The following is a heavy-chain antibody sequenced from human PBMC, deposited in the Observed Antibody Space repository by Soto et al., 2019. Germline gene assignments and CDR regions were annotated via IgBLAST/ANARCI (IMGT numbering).Heavy chain of an antibody. Sequence: QLQLQESGPGLVKPSETLSLTCTVSGGSISSSSYYWGWIRQPPRKGLEWLGSTYYSGSTYYNPSLKSRVTISVDTSKNQFSLKLSSVTAAYTAVYYCARVHYSSSWYFWGQGTLVTVSS. V-gene: IGHV4-39*01. D-gene: IGHD6-13*01. CDR1: GGSISSSSYY. CDR3: ARVHYSSSWYF. CDR2: TYYSGST. J-gene: IGHJ4*02.